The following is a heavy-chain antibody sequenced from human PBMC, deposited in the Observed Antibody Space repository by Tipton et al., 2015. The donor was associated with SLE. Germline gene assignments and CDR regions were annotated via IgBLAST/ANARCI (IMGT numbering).Heavy chain of an antibody. Sequence: TLSLTCSVSGGSVPGSSYYWAWIRQPPGKGLEWIGEINHSGSTNYNPSLKSRVTISVDTSKNQFSLKLMSLTAADTAAYYCARARSEDAFWREYVNYYYYMDVWGRGTTVTVSS. D-gene: IGHD3-3*01. CDR2: INHSGST. CDR1: GGSVPGSSYY. J-gene: IGHJ6*03. CDR3: ARARSEDAFWREYVNYYYYMDV. V-gene: IGHV4-39*07.